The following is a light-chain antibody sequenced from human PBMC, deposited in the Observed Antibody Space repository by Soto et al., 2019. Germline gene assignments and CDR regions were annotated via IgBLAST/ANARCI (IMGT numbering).Light chain of an antibody. CDR2: EVS. CDR1: SSDVCSYNY. V-gene: IGLV2-14*01. CDR3: CSYTSSTSAV. Sequence: QSALTQPASVSGSTGQSITISCTGTSSDVCSYNYVSWFQQHPGKAPKLMIFEVSTRPSGVSNRFSGSKSGNTASLTISGLQIEDEADYYCCSYTSSTSAVFGGGTKLTVL. J-gene: IGLJ2*01.